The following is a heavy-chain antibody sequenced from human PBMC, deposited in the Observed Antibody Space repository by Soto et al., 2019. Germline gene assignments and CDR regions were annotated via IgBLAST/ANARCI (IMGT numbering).Heavy chain of an antibody. Sequence: LRLSCAASGFTVGSNYMSWVRQAPGKGLEWVSVIYGGGSTHYADSVRGRFTISRDNSKNTLYLQMNSLRAEDTAVYYCARDRGRAVAGTGALDYWGQGTLVTVSS. V-gene: IGHV3-53*01. CDR3: ARDRGRAVAGTGALDY. CDR1: GFTVGSNY. J-gene: IGHJ4*02. CDR2: IYGGGST. D-gene: IGHD6-19*01.